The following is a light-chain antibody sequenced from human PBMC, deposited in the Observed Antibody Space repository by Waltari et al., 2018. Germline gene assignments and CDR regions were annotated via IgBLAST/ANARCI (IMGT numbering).Light chain of an antibody. CDR3: LQDYNYPRT. V-gene: IGKV1-6*01. CDR1: QDIRND. CDR2: ATF. Sequence: VGDRVTITCRASQDIRNDLSWYQLVPGKAPKLLIYATFNLHTGVPFRFSGSRSGADFTLTISRLQAEDFATYYCLQDYNYPRTFGPGTKVAMK. J-gene: IGKJ1*01.